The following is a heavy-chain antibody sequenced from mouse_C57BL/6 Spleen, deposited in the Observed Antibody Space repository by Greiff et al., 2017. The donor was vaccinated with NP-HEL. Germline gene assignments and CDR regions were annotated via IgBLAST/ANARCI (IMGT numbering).Heavy chain of an antibody. CDR3: ARNGLRGNAMDY. Sequence: VMLVESGPGLVQPSQSLSITCTVSGFSLTSYGVHWVRQSPGKGLEWLGVIWSGGSTDYNAAFISRLSISKDNSKSQVFFKMNSLQADDTAIYYCARNGLRGNAMDYWGQGTSVTVSS. V-gene: IGHV2-2*01. J-gene: IGHJ4*01. CDR1: GFSLTSYG. CDR2: IWSGGST.